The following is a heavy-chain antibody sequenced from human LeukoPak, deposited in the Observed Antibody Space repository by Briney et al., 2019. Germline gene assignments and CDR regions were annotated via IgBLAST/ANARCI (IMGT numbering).Heavy chain of an antibody. CDR2: IYYSGST. J-gene: IGHJ4*02. Sequence: SETLSLTCTVSGGSISSSSYYWGWIRQPPGKGLERIGSIYYSGSTYYNPSLKSRVTISVDTSKNQFSLKLSSVTAADTAVYYCARRGYYDSSGYPFDYWGQGTLVTVSS. D-gene: IGHD3-22*01. CDR3: ARRGYYDSSGYPFDY. CDR1: GGSISSSSYY. V-gene: IGHV4-39*01.